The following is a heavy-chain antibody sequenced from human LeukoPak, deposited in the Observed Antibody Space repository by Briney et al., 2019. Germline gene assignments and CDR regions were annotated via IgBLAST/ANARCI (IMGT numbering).Heavy chain of an antibody. D-gene: IGHD1-7*01. J-gene: IGHJ4*02. V-gene: IGHV4-34*01. Sequence: SETLSLTCAVYGGSFSGYYWSWIRQPPGKGLEWIGEINHSGSTNYNPSLKSRVTISVDTSKNQSSLKLSSVTAADTAVYYCARSLGVGITGTTGYYFDYWGQGTLVTVSS. CDR2: INHSGST. CDR1: GGSFSGYY. CDR3: ARSLGVGITGTTGYYFDY.